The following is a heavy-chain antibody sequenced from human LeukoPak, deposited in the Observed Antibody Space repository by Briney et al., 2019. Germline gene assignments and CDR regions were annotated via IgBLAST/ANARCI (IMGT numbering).Heavy chain of an antibody. J-gene: IGHJ6*02. CDR3: ARGQHDYDFWSGYYNYYGMDV. Sequence: ASVKVSCKASGYTFTSYDINWVRQATGQGLEWMGWMNPNSGNTGYAQKFQGRVTMTRNTSISTAYMELSSLRSEDTAVYYCARGQHDYDFWSGYYNYYGMDVWGQGTTVTVSS. CDR2: MNPNSGNT. CDR1: GYTFTSYD. D-gene: IGHD3-3*01. V-gene: IGHV1-8*01.